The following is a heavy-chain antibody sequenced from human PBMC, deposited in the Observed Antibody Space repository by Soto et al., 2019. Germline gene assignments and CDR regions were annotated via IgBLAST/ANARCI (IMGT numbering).Heavy chain of an antibody. V-gene: IGHV1-18*04. Sequence: SVKVSCKTSGYSFTDYGISWVRQAPGQGLECMGWISTFNGNAHYAQNLQDRVTMTTDTSTSTAYLELTSLRSDDTGVYYCARLNGYSSGWYATWGQGTLVTVSS. D-gene: IGHD6-19*01. CDR3: ARLNGYSSGWYAT. J-gene: IGHJ5*02. CDR2: ISTFNGNA. CDR1: GYSFTDYG.